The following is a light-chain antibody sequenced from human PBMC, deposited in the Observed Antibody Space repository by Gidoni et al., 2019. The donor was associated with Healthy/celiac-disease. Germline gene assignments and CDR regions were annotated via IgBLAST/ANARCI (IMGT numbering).Light chain of an antibody. CDR2: GNS. CDR3: QSYDSSLSGYVV. Sequence: QSVLTQPPSLSGAPGQRVTISCPGSRSNIGAGYDVHWYQQLPGTAPKLLIYGNSNRPSGVPDRFSGSKSGTSASLAITGLQAEDEADYYCQSYDSSLSGYVVFGGGTKLTVL. CDR1: RSNIGAGYD. V-gene: IGLV1-40*01. J-gene: IGLJ2*01.